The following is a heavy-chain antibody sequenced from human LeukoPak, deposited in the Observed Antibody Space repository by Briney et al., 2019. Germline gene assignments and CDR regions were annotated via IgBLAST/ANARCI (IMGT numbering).Heavy chain of an antibody. CDR3: ASLVGAGATPGNFDY. J-gene: IGHJ4*02. D-gene: IGHD1-26*01. CDR1: GYTFTGYY. CDR2: INPNSGGT. V-gene: IGHV1-2*02. Sequence: GASVKVSCKAYGYTFTGYYMHWVRQAPGQGLEWIGWINPNSGGTNYAQKFQGTVTMNRDTSISTAYMELSRLRSDDTAVYYCASLVGAGATPGNFDYWGQGTLVTVSS.